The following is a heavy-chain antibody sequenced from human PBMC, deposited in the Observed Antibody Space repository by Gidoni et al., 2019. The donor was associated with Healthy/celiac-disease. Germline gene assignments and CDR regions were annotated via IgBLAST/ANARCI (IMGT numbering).Heavy chain of an antibody. J-gene: IGHJ5*02. Sequence: QVQLQQWGAGLLKPSETLSLTCAVYGGSFSGYYWRWLRQPPGKGLEWIGEINHSGITNYNPSLKSRVTISVDTSKNQFSLKLSSVTAADTAVYYCARVANYCSSTSCYPYWFDPWGQGTLVTVSS. D-gene: IGHD2-2*01. CDR1: GGSFSGYY. V-gene: IGHV4-34*01. CDR2: INHSGIT. CDR3: ARVANYCSSTSCYPYWFDP.